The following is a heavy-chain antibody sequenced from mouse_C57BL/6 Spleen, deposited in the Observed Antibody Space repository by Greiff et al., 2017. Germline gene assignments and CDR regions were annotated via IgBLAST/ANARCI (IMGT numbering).Heavy chain of an antibody. V-gene: IGHV1-80*01. CDR3: ARSGGYYPYYAMDY. CDR1: GYAFSSYW. CDR2: IYPGDGDT. Sequence: VQLQESGAELVKPGASVKISCKASGYAFSSYWMNWVKQRPGKGLEWIGQIYPGDGDTNYNGKFKGKATLTADKSSSTAYMQLSSLTSEDSAVYFCARSGGYYPYYAMDYWGQGTSVTVSS. D-gene: IGHD2-3*01. J-gene: IGHJ4*01.